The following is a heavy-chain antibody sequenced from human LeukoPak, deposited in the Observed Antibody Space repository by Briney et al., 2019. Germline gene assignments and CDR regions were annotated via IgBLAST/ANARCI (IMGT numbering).Heavy chain of an antibody. V-gene: IGHV3-64*01. CDR1: GFTFSSYA. D-gene: IGHD1-26*01. Sequence: PGGSLRLSCAPSGFTFSSYAMNWVRQAPGGGREYVSAISSNGGSTYYANSVKGRFTISRDNSKNTLYLQMGSLRAEDMAVHYCARGRWELRGIDYWGQGTLVTVSS. J-gene: IGHJ4*02. CDR2: ISSNGGST. CDR3: ARGRWELRGIDY.